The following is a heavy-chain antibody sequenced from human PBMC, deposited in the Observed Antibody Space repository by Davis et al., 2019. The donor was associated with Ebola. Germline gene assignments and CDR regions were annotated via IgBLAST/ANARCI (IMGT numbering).Heavy chain of an antibody. CDR2: IYYSGST. D-gene: IGHD3-16*01. Sequence: SETLSLTCTVSGGSISSGGYYWSWIRQHPGKGLTGLGYIYYSGSTYYNPSLKSRVTISVDTSKNQFSLKLSSVTAADTAVYYCARGPTWGYFDYWGQGTLVTVSS. V-gene: IGHV4-30-4*08. J-gene: IGHJ4*02. CDR1: GGSISSGGYY. CDR3: ARGPTWGYFDY.